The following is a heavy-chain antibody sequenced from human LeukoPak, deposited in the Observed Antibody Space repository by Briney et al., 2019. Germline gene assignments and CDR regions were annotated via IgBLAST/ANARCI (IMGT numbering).Heavy chain of an antibody. CDR1: GYAFSSYG. CDR3: ARDWHSVSSTREIYFDY. CDR2: ISGYNGNT. V-gene: IGHV1-18*01. J-gene: IGHJ4*02. D-gene: IGHD5/OR15-5a*01. Sequence: ASVKVSCKASGYAFSSYGISWARQAPGQGLEWMGWISGYNGNTNYAQKLQGRVTMTTDTSTTTAYMELRSLRYDDTAVYYCARDWHSVSSTREIYFDYWGQGTRVTVSS.